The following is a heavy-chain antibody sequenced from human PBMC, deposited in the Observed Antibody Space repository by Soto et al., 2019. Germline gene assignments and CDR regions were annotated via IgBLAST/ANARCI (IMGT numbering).Heavy chain of an antibody. V-gene: IGHV4-59*01. CDR3: ATLRFLEWRDGMDV. CDR2: IYYSGST. CDR1: GGSISSYY. Sequence: SETLSLTXTVSGGSISSYYWSWIRQPPGKGLEWIGYIYYSGSTNYNPSLKSRVTISVDTSKNQFSLKLSSVTAADTAVYYCATLRFLEWRDGMDVWGQGTTVTVSS. J-gene: IGHJ6*02. D-gene: IGHD3-3*01.